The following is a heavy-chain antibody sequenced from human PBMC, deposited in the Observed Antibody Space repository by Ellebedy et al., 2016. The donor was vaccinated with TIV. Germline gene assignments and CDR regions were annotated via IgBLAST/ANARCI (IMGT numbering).Heavy chain of an antibody. CDR2: ISWYSGSI. J-gene: IGHJ4*02. CDR3: AKDRDDSSGYFSQFDY. D-gene: IGHD3-22*01. CDR1: GFSFDDYA. Sequence: GGSLRLXCAASGFSFDDYAMHWVRQAPGKGLEWVSGISWYSGSIGYADSVKGRFTISRDNAKNSLYLQMNSLKAEDTALYYCAKDRDDSSGYFSQFDYWGQGTLVTVSS. V-gene: IGHV3-9*01.